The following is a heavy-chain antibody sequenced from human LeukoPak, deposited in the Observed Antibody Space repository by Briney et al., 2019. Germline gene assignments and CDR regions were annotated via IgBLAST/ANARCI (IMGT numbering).Heavy chain of an antibody. J-gene: IGHJ5*02. CDR3: ATDLPVFGVVTHNWFDP. D-gene: IGHD3-3*01. V-gene: IGHV1-18*01. CDR2: ISAYNGNT. Sequence: ASVKVSCKASGYTFTSYGISWVRQAPGQGLEWMGWISAYNGNTNYAQKLQGRVTMTTDTSTSTAYMELSSLRSEDTAVYYCATDLPVFGVVTHNWFDPWGQGTLVTVSS. CDR1: GYTFTSYG.